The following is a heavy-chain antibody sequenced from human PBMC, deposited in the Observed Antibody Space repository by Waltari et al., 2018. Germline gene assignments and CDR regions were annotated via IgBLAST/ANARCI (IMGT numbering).Heavy chain of an antibody. D-gene: IGHD2-15*01. J-gene: IGHJ3*01. V-gene: IGHV3-7*01. Sequence: EVQLVESGGGLVQPGGSLRLSCGASACSFSRYWLNWVRPAPGKGLEWVANIKQDGSEKYYVDSVKGRFTISRDNAKNSLYLQMNSLRAEDTAVYYCARGYCSGGRCYRDAFDLWGQGTMVTVSS. CDR1: ACSFSRYW. CDR2: IKQDGSEK. CDR3: ARGYCSGGRCYRDAFDL.